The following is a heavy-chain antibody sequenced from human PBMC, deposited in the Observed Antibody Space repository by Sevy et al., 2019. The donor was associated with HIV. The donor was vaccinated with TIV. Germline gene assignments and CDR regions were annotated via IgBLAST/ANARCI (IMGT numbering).Heavy chain of an antibody. D-gene: IGHD2-2*02. CDR2: ISGSGGST. Sequence: GGSLRLSCAASGFTFSSYAMSWVRQAPGKGLEWVSAISGSGGSTYYADSVKGRFTISRDNSKNTLYLQMNSLRAEDTAVYYCAKVPFVVVPAAIPIDYWGQGTLVTVSS. J-gene: IGHJ4*02. CDR1: GFTFSSYA. CDR3: AKVPFVVVPAAIPIDY. V-gene: IGHV3-23*01.